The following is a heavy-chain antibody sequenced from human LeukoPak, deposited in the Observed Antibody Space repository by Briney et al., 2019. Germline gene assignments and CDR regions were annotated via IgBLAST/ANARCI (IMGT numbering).Heavy chain of an antibody. J-gene: IGHJ4*02. Sequence: GRSLRLSCAASGFTFNTYVMSCVRQAPGKGPQRVSGISGSGGSTDYADSVKGRFTISRDNSKNTLYLHLNNLRAEDTALYYCARDWGRGRYYFDYWGQGTLVTVSS. CDR2: ISGSGGST. D-gene: IGHD3-16*01. V-gene: IGHV3-23*01. CDR3: ARDWGRGRYYFDY. CDR1: GFTFNTYV.